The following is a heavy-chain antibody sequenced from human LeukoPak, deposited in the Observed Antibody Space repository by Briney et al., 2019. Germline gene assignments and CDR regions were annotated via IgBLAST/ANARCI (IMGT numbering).Heavy chain of an antibody. D-gene: IGHD7-27*01. V-gene: IGHV4-59*08. CDR3: AVALTGDAFDI. Sequence: SETLSLTCSVSGDSIRNYYWSWIRQPPGKGLEWIAYIYHSGDTNYNPPLKSRVTISLDTSKNQFSLNLRSVTAADTAVYYCAVALTGDAFDIWGQGTMVTVSS. CDR2: IYHSGDT. CDR1: GDSIRNYY. J-gene: IGHJ3*02.